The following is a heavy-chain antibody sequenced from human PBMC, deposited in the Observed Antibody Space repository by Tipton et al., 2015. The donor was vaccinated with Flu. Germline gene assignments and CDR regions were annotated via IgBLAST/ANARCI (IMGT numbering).Heavy chain of an antibody. V-gene: IGHV1-18*01. J-gene: IGHJ4*02. CDR2: ISGYDGDT. D-gene: IGHD3-22*01. CDR3: ARDISMIVVVPGF. Sequence: QLVQSGVEVKKPGASVKVSCKASGYTFSNYGITWVRQAPGQGLEWMGWISGYDGDTNYAEKLQGRVTMTTDTSTNTAYMELRSLRSDNTAVYYCARDISMIVVVPGFWGQGTLVTVSS. CDR1: GYTFSNYG.